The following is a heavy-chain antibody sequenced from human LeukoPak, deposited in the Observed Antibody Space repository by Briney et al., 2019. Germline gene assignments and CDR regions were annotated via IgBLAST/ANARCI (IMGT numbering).Heavy chain of an antibody. CDR3: ARAGEGFDN. CDR1: GFAFNNYW. J-gene: IGHJ4*02. D-gene: IGHD3-16*01. V-gene: IGHV3-74*01. CDR2: VNSDGSIT. Sequence: GGFLRLSCAASGFAFNNYWMHWVRQAPGKGLVWVSRVNSDGSITVYADSVKGRFTISRDNAKNTLYLQMNSLRAEDTAVYYCARAGEGFDNWGQGTLVTVSS.